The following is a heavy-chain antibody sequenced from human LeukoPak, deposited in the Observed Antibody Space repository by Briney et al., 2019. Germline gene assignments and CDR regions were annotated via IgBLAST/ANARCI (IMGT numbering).Heavy chain of an antibody. CDR2: IYYSGST. V-gene: IGHV4-59*01. CDR1: GGSISSYY. J-gene: IGHJ4*02. Sequence: SETLSLTCTVSGGSISSYYWSWIRQPPGKGLEWIGYIYYSGSTNYNPSLKSRVTISVDTSKNQFSLKLSSVTAADTAVYYCARDAEGYSSSWGQGTLVTVSS. CDR3: ARDAEGYSSS. D-gene: IGHD6-13*01.